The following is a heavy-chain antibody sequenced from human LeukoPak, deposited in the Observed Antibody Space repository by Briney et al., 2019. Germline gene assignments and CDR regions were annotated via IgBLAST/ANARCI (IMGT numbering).Heavy chain of an antibody. Sequence: HPGRSLRLSCSASGFTFSRYTMNWVRQAPGKGLEWVSYISSGSGTIDYADSVKGRFTISRDNAKDSLYLQMSSLRDEDTAVYYCARDRGVTTRPRGYFDSWGQGTLVTVSS. CDR1: GFTFSRYT. CDR3: ARDRGVTTRPRGYFDS. CDR2: ISSGSGTI. D-gene: IGHD1-1*01. V-gene: IGHV3-48*02. J-gene: IGHJ4*02.